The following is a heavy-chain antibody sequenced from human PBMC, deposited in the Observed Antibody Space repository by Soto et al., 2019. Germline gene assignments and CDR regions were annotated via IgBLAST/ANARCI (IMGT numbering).Heavy chain of an antibody. D-gene: IGHD2-2*01. CDR3: AKDQEYCSSTSCYADNFDY. V-gene: IGHV3-48*01. CDR1: GFIFSGYS. J-gene: IGHJ4*02. Sequence: GGSLRLSCAASGFIFSGYSMNWVRQAPGKGLEWISYINSGSSSIYYSDSVKGRFTISRDNSKNTLYLQMNSLRAEDTAVYYCAKDQEYCSSTSCYADNFDYWGQGTLVTVSS. CDR2: INSGSSSI.